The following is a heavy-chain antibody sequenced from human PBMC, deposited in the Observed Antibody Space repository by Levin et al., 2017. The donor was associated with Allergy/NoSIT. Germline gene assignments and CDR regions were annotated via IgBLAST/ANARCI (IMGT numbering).Heavy chain of an antibody. D-gene: IGHD2-15*01. V-gene: IGHV3-30*18. CDR2: ISHDGSYK. CDR3: AKAPPYCRGGSCAGY. CDR1: RITFSNYG. Sequence: GESLKISCAASRITFSNYGMQWVRQAPGKGLEWVALISHDGSYKYYADSVKGRFTISRDNSRSTLYLQMNSLRVEDTAMYYCAKAPPYCRGGSCAGYWGQGTLVTVSS. J-gene: IGHJ4*02.